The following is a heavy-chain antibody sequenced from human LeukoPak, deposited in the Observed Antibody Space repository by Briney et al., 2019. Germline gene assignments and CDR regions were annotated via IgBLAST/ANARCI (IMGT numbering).Heavy chain of an antibody. J-gene: IGHJ6*03. CDR3: ARVLEWLRSGDYYYMDV. V-gene: IGHV3-21*01. D-gene: IGHD5-12*01. CDR1: GFTFSSYS. CDR2: ISNSSSYI. Sequence: GGSLRLSCAASGFTFSSYSMNWVRQAPGKGLEWVSYISNSSSYIYYADSVKGRFTISRDNAKNSLYLQMNSLRAEDTAVYYCARVLEWLRSGDYYYMDVWGKGTTVTVSS.